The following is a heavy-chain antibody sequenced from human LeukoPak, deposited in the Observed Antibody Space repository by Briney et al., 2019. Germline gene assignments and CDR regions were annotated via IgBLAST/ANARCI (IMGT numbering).Heavy chain of an antibody. V-gene: IGHV4-59*01. CDR2: IYYSGST. J-gene: IGHJ4*02. D-gene: IGHD4-11*01. Sequence: PSETLSLTCTVSGGSISSYYLTWIRQPPGKGLECIGYIYYSGSTNYNPSLKSRATISLDTSKNQFSLKLRSVTAADTAVYYCATLGVTKGRAYFDYWGQGTLVTVSS. CDR3: ATLGVTKGRAYFDY. CDR1: GGSISSYY.